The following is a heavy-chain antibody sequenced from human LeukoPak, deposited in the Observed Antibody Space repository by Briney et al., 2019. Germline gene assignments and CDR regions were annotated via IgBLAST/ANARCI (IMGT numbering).Heavy chain of an antibody. CDR2: INWNGGST. Sequence: PGGSLRLSCAASGFTFDNHGMSWVRQAPGKGLEWVSGINWNGGSTGYADSVKGRFTISGDNAKNSLYLQMNSLRAEDTALYYCARSIVVPAAINSYYFDYWGQGTLVTVSS. D-gene: IGHD2-2*01. CDR3: ARSIVVPAAINSYYFDY. CDR1: GFTFDNHG. V-gene: IGHV3-20*04. J-gene: IGHJ4*02.